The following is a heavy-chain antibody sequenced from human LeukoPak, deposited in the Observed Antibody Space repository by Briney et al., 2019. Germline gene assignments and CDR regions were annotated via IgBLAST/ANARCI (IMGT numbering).Heavy chain of an antibody. CDR3: ARDEGYCSGGSCYWFDY. V-gene: IGHV1-69*05. D-gene: IGHD2-15*01. Sequence: GASVKVSCKASGGTFSSYAISWVRQAPGQGLEWMGGIIPIFSTANYAQKFQGRVTITTDESTSTAYMELSSLRSEDTAVYYCARDEGYCSGGSCYWFDYWGQGTLVTVSS. CDR1: GGTFSSYA. CDR2: IIPIFSTA. J-gene: IGHJ4*02.